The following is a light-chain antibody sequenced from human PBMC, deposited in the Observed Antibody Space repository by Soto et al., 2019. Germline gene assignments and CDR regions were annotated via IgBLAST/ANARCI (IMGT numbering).Light chain of an antibody. J-gene: IGKJ2*01. CDR1: PSVRISY. CDR3: QQYGSSTET. V-gene: IGKV3D-20*01. CDR2: DAS. Sequence: EIVLTQSQATLSLSPGERATLSCVASPSVRISYLACYQQTPGLAPRILTYDASSRDTGIPDRFSDSGSGTDFTLTISRVEPEDFAGYYCQQYGSSTETFCKVNKLEIK.